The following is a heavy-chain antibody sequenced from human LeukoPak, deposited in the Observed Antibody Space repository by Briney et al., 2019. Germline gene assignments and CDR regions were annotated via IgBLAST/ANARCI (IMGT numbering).Heavy chain of an antibody. J-gene: IGHJ4*02. CDR3: TTSGGVYDILTGYYTDYIDY. Sequence: GGSLRLSCAASGFTFSNAWMSWVRQAPGKGLEWVGRIKSKTDGWTTDYAAPVKGRFTISRDDSKNTLYLQMNSLKTEDTAVYYCTTSGGVYDILTGYYTDYIDYWGQGTLVTVSS. D-gene: IGHD3-9*01. CDR2: IKSKTDGWTT. V-gene: IGHV3-15*01. CDR1: GFTFSNAW.